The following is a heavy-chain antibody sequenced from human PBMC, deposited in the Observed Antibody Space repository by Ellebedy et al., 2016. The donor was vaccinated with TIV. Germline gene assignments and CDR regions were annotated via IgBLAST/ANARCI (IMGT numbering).Heavy chain of an antibody. J-gene: IGHJ4*02. CDR2: MNPNSGHT. V-gene: IGHV1-8*01. D-gene: IGHD7-27*01. CDR3: ARNPSKTGDFDN. CDR1: GYTFTTYD. Sequence: ASVKVSXXASGYTFTTYDINWVRQATGQGLEWMGWMNPNSGHTGYAQKFQGRATMTRDTSTSTAYMELSSLGSEDTAVYYCARNPSKTGDFDNWGQGTLVTVSS.